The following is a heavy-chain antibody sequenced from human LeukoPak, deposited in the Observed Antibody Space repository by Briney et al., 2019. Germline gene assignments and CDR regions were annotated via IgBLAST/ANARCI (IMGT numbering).Heavy chain of an antibody. J-gene: IGHJ4*02. D-gene: IGHD3-10*01. CDR2: INHSRAT. CDR1: GGSFIGYY. Sequence: PSETLSLTCAVSGGSFIGYYWSWIRQPPGKGLEWIGEINHSRATNYNPSPKSRVTISVVTSKKEFSLELKSVTAADTAIYYCARGYFDYYGSGSYYNLIDYWGQGILVTVSS. CDR3: ARGYFDYYGSGSYYNLIDY. V-gene: IGHV4-34*01.